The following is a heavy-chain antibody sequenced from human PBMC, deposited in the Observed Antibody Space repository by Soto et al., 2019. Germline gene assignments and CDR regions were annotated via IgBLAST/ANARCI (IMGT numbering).Heavy chain of an antibody. V-gene: IGHV3-30*18. CDR2: ITYEGSNK. D-gene: IGHD1-1*01. CDR3: AKARGANNWANYCGLDV. CDR1: GFIFAKYG. Sequence: QEQLVESGGGVVQPGRSLRLSCAASGFIFAKYGMHWVRQAPGKGLEWVALITYEGSNKYYADAVKGRFTISRDNAKDMVSLQMDSLRGEDTAVYYCAKARGANNWANYCGLDVWGQGTTVTVSS. J-gene: IGHJ6*02.